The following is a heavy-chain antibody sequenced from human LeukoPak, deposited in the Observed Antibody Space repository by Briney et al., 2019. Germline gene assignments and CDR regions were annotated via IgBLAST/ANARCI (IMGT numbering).Heavy chain of an antibody. D-gene: IGHD2-15*01. V-gene: IGHV1-2*06. Sequence: ASVKVSCKXSGYTFTGYYMHWVRQAPRQGLEWMGRTNPNSGGTNYAQKFQGRVTMTRDTSISTAYMELSRLRSDDTAVYYCARAGPELRYCSGGSCYSVWFDPWGQGTLVTVSS. CDR1: GYTFTGYY. J-gene: IGHJ5*02. CDR2: TNPNSGGT. CDR3: ARAGPELRYCSGGSCYSVWFDP.